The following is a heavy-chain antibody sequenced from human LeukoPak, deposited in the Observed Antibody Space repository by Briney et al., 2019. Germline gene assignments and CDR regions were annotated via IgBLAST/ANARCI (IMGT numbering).Heavy chain of an antibody. V-gene: IGHV4-4*02. CDR2: IYHSGST. CDR3: AKSNGYGLVDI. J-gene: IGHJ3*02. Sequence: SETLSLTCAVSGGSISSSNWWSWVRQPPGKGLEWIGEIYHSGSTNYNPSLKSRVTTSVDKSKNQFSLKLSSVTAADTAVYYCAKSNGYGLVDIWGQGTMVTVSS. D-gene: IGHD3-10*01. CDR1: GGSISSSNW.